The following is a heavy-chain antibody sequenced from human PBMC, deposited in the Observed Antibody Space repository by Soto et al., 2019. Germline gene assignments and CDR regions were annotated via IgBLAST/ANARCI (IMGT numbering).Heavy chain of an antibody. CDR3: ARLHFWYIDL. CDR2: IYWDDDK. V-gene: IGHV2-5*02. Sequence: QVTLKESGPTLVKPTQTLTLTCTFSGFSLSTSVVGVGWIRQPPGKALEWLALIYWDDDKRFSPSLKTRLTIDKDNPKNQVFLTNTNIDSVDTATYYCARLHFWYIDLWGRVTLVTISS. CDR1: GFSLSTSVVG. J-gene: IGHJ2*01.